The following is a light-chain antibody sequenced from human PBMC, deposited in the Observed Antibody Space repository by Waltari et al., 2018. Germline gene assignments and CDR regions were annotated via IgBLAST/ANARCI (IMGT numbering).Light chain of an antibody. V-gene: IGKV1-5*03. J-gene: IGKJ4*01. CDR2: KAS. Sequence: DIQMTQSPSTLSASVGDRFTITCWASKSISNWLAWYQQKPGKAPKILIYKASTLESGVPARFRGSRSGTEFTLTISRLQPDDFATYYCQQYNSYSLLSFGGGTKVEIK. CDR3: QQYNSYSLLS. CDR1: KSISNW.